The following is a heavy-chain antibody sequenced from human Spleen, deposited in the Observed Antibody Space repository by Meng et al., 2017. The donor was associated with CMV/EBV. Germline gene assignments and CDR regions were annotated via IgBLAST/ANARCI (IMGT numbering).Heavy chain of an antibody. CDR2: IYYSGST. CDR3: ARARTIFALDY. Sequence: VQLQAAGPGLVKPSQTLSLTCTVSGGSISSGDYYWSWIRQPPGKGLEWIGYIYYSGSTYYNPSLKSRVTISVDTSKNQFSLKLSPVTAADTAVYYCARARTIFALDYWGQGTLVTVSS. J-gene: IGHJ4*02. V-gene: IGHV4-30-4*08. CDR1: GGSISSGDYY. D-gene: IGHD3-3*01.